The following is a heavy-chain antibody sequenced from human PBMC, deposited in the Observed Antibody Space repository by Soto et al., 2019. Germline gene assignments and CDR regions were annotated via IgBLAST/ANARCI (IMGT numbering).Heavy chain of an antibody. J-gene: IGHJ6*02. D-gene: IGHD2-8*01. CDR3: AKGYCTNGVCYGTPLGGAFYYYYYYGMDV. V-gene: IGHV3-30*18. Sequence: PGGSLRLSCAASGFTFSSYGMHWVRQAPGKGLEWVAVISYDGSNKYYADSVKGRFTISRDNSKNTLYLQMNSLRAEDTAVYYCAKGYCTNGVCYGTPLGGAFYYYYYYGMDVWGQGTTVTVSS. CDR1: GFTFSSYG. CDR2: ISYDGSNK.